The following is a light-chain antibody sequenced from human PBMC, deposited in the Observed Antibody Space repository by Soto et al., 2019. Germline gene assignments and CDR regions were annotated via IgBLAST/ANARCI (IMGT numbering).Light chain of an antibody. J-gene: IGKJ1*01. Sequence: EIMLTQSPGTLSVSPGEGATLSCTSSQSVNLNFAWYQQKPGQPPRLLLYGASTRATGIEVRFRGSGSGTEFTLTISSLLYEDSAVYYCNQYNSWPGGTFCHGATVEIQ. CDR2: GAS. CDR1: QSVNLN. CDR3: NQYNSWPGGT. V-gene: IGKV3-15*01.